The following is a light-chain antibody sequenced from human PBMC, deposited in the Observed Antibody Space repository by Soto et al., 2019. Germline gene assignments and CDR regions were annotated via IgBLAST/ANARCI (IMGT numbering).Light chain of an antibody. CDR3: QQRSNWPPRVT. CDR2: GAS. J-gene: IGKJ4*01. CDR1: QSVSSS. V-gene: IGKV3-15*01. Sequence: EMVMTQSPATLSMSPGERATLSCRASQSVSSSLAWYQQKPGQAPRLLIYGASTRATGIPARFSGSGSGTEFTLTISSLQSEDFAVYYCQQRSNWPPRVTFGGGTKVDNK.